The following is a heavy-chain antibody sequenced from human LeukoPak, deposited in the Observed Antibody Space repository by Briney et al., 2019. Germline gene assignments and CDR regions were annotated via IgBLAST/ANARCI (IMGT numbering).Heavy chain of an antibody. CDR1: GGSISSGNYY. CDR3: ARGFSY. V-gene: IGHV4-30-4*01. J-gene: IGHJ4*02. D-gene: IGHD3-3*01. Sequence: SETLSLTCTVSGGSISSGNYYWSWIRQSPGKGLEWIGYIYYSGSTHYNPSLKSRISISKDASKNQFSLKLTSVTAADTAVCFCARGFSYWGQGTLVTVSS. CDR2: IYYSGST.